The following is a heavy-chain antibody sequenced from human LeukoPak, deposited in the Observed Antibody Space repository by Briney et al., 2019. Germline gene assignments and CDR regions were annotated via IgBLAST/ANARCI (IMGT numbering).Heavy chain of an antibody. CDR1: GGSISSSSYY. Sequence: SETLSLTCTVSGGSISSSSYYWGWIRQPPGKGLEWIGSIYYSGSTYYNPSLKSRVTISVDTSKNQFSLKLSSVTAADTAVYYCARPGRYCSSTSCYSLFDSWGQGTLVTVSS. J-gene: IGHJ4*02. V-gene: IGHV4-39*01. CDR2: IYYSGST. CDR3: ARPGRYCSSTSCYSLFDS. D-gene: IGHD2-2*01.